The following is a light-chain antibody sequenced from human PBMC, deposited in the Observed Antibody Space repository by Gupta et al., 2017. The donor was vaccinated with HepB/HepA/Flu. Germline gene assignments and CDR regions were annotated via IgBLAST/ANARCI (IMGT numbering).Light chain of an antibody. CDR3: AAWDDSRNGWV. CDR1: SSNIGSNT. V-gene: IGLV1-44*01. J-gene: IGLJ3*02. Sequence: QSVLTQPPSASGTPGQRVTISCSGSSSNIGSNTVNWYQQRPGTAPKLLIYINNRRPSGVPARFSGSKYGTSASLAISGLQAEDEADYYCAAWDDSRNGWVFGGGTKLTVL. CDR2: INN.